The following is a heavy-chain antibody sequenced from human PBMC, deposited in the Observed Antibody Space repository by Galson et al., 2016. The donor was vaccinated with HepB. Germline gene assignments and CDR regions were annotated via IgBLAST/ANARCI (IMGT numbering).Heavy chain of an antibody. V-gene: IGHV4-59*01. D-gene: IGHD1-20*01. CDR1: GGSISSYY. CDR3: ARRWYNWEDVWDFDI. Sequence: SETLSLTCTVSGGSISSYYWSWIRQPPGKGLEWIGYIYYSGNTNYNPSLKSRVTISLDTSKKQFSLKLSSVTAAETAVYYCARRWYNWEDVWDFDIWGLGTMVTVSS. CDR2: IYYSGNT. J-gene: IGHJ3*02.